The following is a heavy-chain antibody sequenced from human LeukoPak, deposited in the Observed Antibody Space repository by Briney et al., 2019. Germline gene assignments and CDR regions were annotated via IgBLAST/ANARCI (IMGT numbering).Heavy chain of an antibody. CDR1: GGSISSYY. J-gene: IGHJ4*02. Sequence: SETLSLTCTVSGGSISSYYWSWIRQPAGKGLEWIGRICTSGSTNYNPSLKSRVTMSVDTSKNQFSLKLSSVTAADTAVYYCARELWELSAFDYWGQGTLVTVSS. CDR3: ARELWELSAFDY. V-gene: IGHV4-4*07. D-gene: IGHD1-26*01. CDR2: ICTSGST.